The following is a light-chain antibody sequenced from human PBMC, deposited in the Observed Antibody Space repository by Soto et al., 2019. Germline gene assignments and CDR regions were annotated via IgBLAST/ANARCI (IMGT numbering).Light chain of an antibody. CDR3: CSYAGSFYV. CDR1: SSDVGGYNY. V-gene: IGLV2-11*01. Sequence: QSALTQPRSVSGSPGQSVTISCTGTSSDVGGYNYVSWYQQHPGQAPKVMIYDVSKRPSGVPDRFSGSKSGNTASLTISGLQAEDEADYHCCSYAGSFYVFGNGTKLTVL. J-gene: IGLJ1*01. CDR2: DVS.